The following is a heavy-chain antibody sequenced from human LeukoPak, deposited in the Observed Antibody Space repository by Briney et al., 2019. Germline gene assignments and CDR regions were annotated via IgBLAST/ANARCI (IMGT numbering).Heavy chain of an antibody. Sequence: GESLKISCKGSGYSFISYWIAWVRQMPGKGLEWMGIIYPGDSDTRYSPSFQGQVTISADKSFSTAYLQWSSLKASDTAIYYCARQDSSSWYNAYWGQGTLVTVSS. CDR1: GYSFISYW. V-gene: IGHV5-51*01. D-gene: IGHD6-13*01. CDR2: IYPGDSDT. CDR3: ARQDSSSWYNAY. J-gene: IGHJ4*02.